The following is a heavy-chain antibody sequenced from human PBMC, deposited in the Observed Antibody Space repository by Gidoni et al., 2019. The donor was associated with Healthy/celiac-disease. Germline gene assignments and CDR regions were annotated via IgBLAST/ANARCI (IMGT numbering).Heavy chain of an antibody. V-gene: IGHV1-8*01. CDR3: ARGFTSEPGHYDGMDV. CDR1: GYTFPSYD. D-gene: IGHD3-10*01. J-gene: IGHJ6*02. CDR2: MNPNSGNT. Sequence: QVQLVQSGAEVKKPGASVKVSCKASGYTFPSYDINWVRQATGQGLEWMGWMNPNSGNTGYAQKFQGRVTMTRNTSISTAYMELSSLRSEDTAVYYSARGFTSEPGHYDGMDVWGQGTTVTVSS.